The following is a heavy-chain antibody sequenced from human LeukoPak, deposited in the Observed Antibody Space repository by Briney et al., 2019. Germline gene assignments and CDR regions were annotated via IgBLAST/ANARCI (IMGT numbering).Heavy chain of an antibody. D-gene: IGHD6-6*01. CDR3: AKRSSIAFFDY. J-gene: IGHJ4*02. CDR1: GFTFDDYG. CDR2: INWNGGST. V-gene: IGHV3-20*04. Sequence: PGGSLRLSCAASGFTFDDYGMNWVRQAPGKGLEWVSGINWNGGSTGYADSVKGRFTISRDNAKNSLYLQMNSLRAEDTAVYYCAKRSSIAFFDYWGQGTLVTVPS.